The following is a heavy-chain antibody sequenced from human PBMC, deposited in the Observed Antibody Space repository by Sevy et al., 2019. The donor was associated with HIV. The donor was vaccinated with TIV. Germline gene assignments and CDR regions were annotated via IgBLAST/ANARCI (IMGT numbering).Heavy chain of an antibody. V-gene: IGHV4-31*03. CDR2: IYYSGST. J-gene: IGHJ2*01. D-gene: IGHD3-22*01. Sequence: SETLSLTCTVSGGSISSGGYYWSWIRQHPGKGLEWIGYIYYSGSTYYNPSLKSRVTISVDTSKNQFSLKLSSVTAADPAVYYCVRDRDYYDSSGYHNWYFDLWGRGTLVTVSS. CDR3: VRDRDYYDSSGYHNWYFDL. CDR1: GGSISSGGYY.